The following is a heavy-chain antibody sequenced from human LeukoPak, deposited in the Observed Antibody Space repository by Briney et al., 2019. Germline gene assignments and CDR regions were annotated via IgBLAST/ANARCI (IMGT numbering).Heavy chain of an antibody. Sequence: GGSLRLSCTTSGFTFGDYAVSWVRQAPGKGLEWVGVIRSKAYGGTTESAPSVKDRFSILRDDSKSIAYLQMNSLRTDDAAVYYCTRAFEPNTGWYIHFYWGQGTLVTVSS. J-gene: IGHJ4*02. CDR1: GFTFGDYA. CDR3: TRAFEPNTGWYIHFY. CDR2: IRSKAYGGTT. V-gene: IGHV3-49*04. D-gene: IGHD6-19*01.